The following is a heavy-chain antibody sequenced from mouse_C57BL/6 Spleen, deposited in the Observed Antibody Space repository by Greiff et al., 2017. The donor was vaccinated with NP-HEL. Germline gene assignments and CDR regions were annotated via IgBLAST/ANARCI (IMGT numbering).Heavy chain of an antibody. D-gene: IGHD1-1*01. CDR1: GFTIKDDY. V-gene: IGHV14-4*01. CDR3: TTSSYGSSGYFDV. J-gene: IGHJ1*03. Sequence: EVQLQQSGAELVRPGASVKLSCTASGFTIKDDYMHWVKQRPEQGLEWIGWIDPENGDTEYASKFQGKATITADTSSNTAYLQLSSLTSEDTAVYYCTTSSYGSSGYFDVWGTGTTVTVSS. CDR2: IDPENGDT.